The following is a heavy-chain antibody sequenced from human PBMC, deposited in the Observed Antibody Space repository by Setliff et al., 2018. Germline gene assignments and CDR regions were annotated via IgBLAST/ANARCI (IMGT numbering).Heavy chain of an antibody. Sequence: SETLSLTCTVSGGSISTYYWSWIRQTPVKGLEWIGYVYYSWTTNYNPLFKSRVTISVDRPKNQFSLKLSSVTAADTGVYYCARDSALHSYHYDSSGYLDYWGQGALVTVSS. J-gene: IGHJ4*02. CDR1: GGSISTYY. CDR3: ARDSALHSYHYDSSGYLDY. D-gene: IGHD3-22*01. V-gene: IGHV4-59*01. CDR2: VYYSWTT.